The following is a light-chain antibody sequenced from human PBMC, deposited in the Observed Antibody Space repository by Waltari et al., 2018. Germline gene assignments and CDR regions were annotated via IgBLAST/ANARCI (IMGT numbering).Light chain of an antibody. V-gene: IGLV1-47*01. CDR2: RNN. J-gene: IGLJ2*01. Sequence: QSVLTQPPSASGTPGQRVTISCSGSSSNIGSNYVYWYQQLPGTAPKLLIYRNNQRPSGFPDRFSGSKSGTSASLAISRLRSEDEADYYCAAWDDSLSGHVVFGGGTKLTVL. CDR1: SSNIGSNY. CDR3: AAWDDSLSGHVV.